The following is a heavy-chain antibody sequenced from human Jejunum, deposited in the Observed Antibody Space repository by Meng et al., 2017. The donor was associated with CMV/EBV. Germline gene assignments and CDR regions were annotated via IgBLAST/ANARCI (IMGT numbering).Heavy chain of an antibody. CDR1: TFSRYS. J-gene: IGHJ4*02. V-gene: IGHV3-21*01. CDR3: ARDLGPQIVVVSSPGY. CDR2: ITSSSSYI. D-gene: IGHD3-22*01. Sequence: TFSRYSMNWVRQATGKGLEWVSYITSSSSYIYYADSVKGRFTISRDNDKNSLYLQMNSLRAEDTAVYYCARDLGPQIVVVSSPGYWGQGTLVTVSS.